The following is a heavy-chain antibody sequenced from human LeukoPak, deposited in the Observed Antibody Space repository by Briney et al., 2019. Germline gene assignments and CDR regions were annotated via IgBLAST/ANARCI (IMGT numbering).Heavy chain of an antibody. V-gene: IGHV4-4*09. CDR3: ARRSSSSEFDP. CDR2: IYTSGST. CDR1: GGSISSYY. D-gene: IGHD6-6*01. Sequence: PSETLSLTCTVSGGSISSYYWSWIRQPPGKGLEWIGYIYTSGSTNYNPSLESRVTISVDTSKNQFSLKLSSVTAADTAVYYCARRSSSSEFDPWGQGTLVTVSS. J-gene: IGHJ5*02.